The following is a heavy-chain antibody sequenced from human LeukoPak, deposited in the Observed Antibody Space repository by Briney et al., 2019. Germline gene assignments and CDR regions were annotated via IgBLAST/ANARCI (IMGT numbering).Heavy chain of an antibody. CDR2: ISAYNGNT. CDR3: ARSDITMVRGVIIVAAFDI. D-gene: IGHD3-10*01. V-gene: IGHV1-18*01. J-gene: IGHJ3*02. CDR1: GYTFTSYG. Sequence: ASVKVSCKASGYTFTSYGISWVRQAPGQGLEWMGWISAYNGNTNYAQKLQGRVTMTTDTSTSTAYMELRGLRSDDTAVYYCARSDITMVRGVIIVAAFDIWGQGTMVTVSS.